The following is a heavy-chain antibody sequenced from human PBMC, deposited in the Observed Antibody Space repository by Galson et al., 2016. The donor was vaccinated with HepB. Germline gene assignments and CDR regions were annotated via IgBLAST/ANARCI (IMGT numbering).Heavy chain of an antibody. Sequence: SVKVSCKASGYTFTGHYVHWVRQAPGQGLEWMGWINPNSGATAYEQKFQGRVTMTRDTSTNTAYLDLRRLTSDDTAVYYCSRGGMGSSAWSIDRWGQGSMVTVSS. J-gene: IGHJ5*02. CDR1: GYTFTGHY. CDR2: INPNSGAT. D-gene: IGHD6-25*01. CDR3: SRGGMGSSAWSIDR. V-gene: IGHV1-2*02.